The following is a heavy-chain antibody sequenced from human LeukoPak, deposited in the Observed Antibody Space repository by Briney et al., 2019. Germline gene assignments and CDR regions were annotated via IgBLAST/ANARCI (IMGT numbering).Heavy chain of an antibody. CDR3: ARSRLEWFASDAFDI. CDR2: IDHSGST. V-gene: IGHV4-39*01. CDR1: GGSISSSRYY. Sequence: PSETLSLTCTVSGGSISSSRYYWAWIPQPPGKGLECIASIDHSGSTNYNPSLKSRVTTSVDTSKNQFSLKLSSVTAADTAVYYCARSRLEWFASDAFDIWGQGTMVAVSS. D-gene: IGHD3-3*01. J-gene: IGHJ3*02.